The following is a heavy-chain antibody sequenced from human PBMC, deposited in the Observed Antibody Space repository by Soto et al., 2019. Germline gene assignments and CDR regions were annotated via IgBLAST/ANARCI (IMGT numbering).Heavy chain of an antibody. D-gene: IGHD6-19*01. CDR1: GGSFSGYY. CDR3: ARWGSGWYYFDY. J-gene: IGHJ4*02. V-gene: IGHV4-34*01. CDR2: INHSGST. Sequence: QVQLQQWGAGLLKPSETLSLTCAVYGGSFSGYYWSWIRQPPGKGLEWIGEINHSGSTNSNPSLKSRATISVDTSKNQFSLKLSSVTAADTAVYYCARWGSGWYYFDYWGQGTLVTVSS.